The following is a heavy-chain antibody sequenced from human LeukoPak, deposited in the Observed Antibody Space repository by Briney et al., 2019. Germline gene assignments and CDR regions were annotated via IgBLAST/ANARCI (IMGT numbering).Heavy chain of an antibody. CDR1: GFTFSNYW. Sequence: VGSLRLSCVVSGFTFSNYWRHWVRQAPGKGLVWVSRVNNDGSGAIYADSVKGRFTISRDNAKNTVFLQMNSLRAEDTAVYYCARGGYQHGYDYWGQGARVTVSS. J-gene: IGHJ4*02. CDR2: VNNDGSGA. V-gene: IGHV3-74*01. CDR3: ARGGYQHGYDY. D-gene: IGHD2-2*01.